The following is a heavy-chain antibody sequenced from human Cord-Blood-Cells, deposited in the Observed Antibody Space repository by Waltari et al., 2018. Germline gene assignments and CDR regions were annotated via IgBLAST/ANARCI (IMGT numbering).Heavy chain of an antibody. CDR2: IYYSGRT. Sequence: QLQLQESGPGLVKPSETLSLTCTVSGGSISSSSYYWGWIGQTPGKGREWIGSIYYSGRTYYNPSLKGRVTIAVDTAKNQVSLKLSSVTAADTAVYYCARHPAFEIWGQGTMVTVSS. CDR3: ARHPAFEI. V-gene: IGHV4-39*01. CDR1: GGSISSSSYY. J-gene: IGHJ3*02.